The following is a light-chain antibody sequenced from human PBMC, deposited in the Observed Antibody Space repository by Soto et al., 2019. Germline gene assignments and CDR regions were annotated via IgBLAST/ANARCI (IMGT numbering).Light chain of an antibody. Sequence: QSALTQPASVSGSPGQSITISCTGTSSDVGDYVSWYQQHPGKAPKLMIYDVSNRPSGVSNRFSGSKSGNTASLTISGLQAEDEADYYCSSYTSSSSYVFGTGTKLTVL. CDR1: SSDVGDY. CDR3: SSYTSSSSYV. J-gene: IGLJ1*01. CDR2: DVS. V-gene: IGLV2-14*01.